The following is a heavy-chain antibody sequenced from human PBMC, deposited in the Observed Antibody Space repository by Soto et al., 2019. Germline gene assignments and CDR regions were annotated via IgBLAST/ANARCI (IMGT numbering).Heavy chain of an antibody. D-gene: IGHD2-15*01. CDR3: ARVHYSSGRAHFDY. CDR1: GFTFSSYA. CDR2: ISYDGSNK. V-gene: IGHV3-30-3*01. J-gene: IGHJ4*02. Sequence: QVQLVESGGGVVQPGRSLRLSCAASGFTFSSYAMHWVRQAPGKGLEWVAVISYDGSNKYYADSVKGRFTISRDNSKNTLYLQMNSLRAEDTAVYYCARVHYSSGRAHFDYWGQGTLVTVSS.